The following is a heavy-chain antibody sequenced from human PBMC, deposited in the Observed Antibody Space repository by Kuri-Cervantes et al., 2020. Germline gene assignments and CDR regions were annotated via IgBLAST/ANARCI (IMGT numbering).Heavy chain of an antibody. Sequence: GGSLRLSCAASGFTFSSDGMHWVRQAPGKGLEWVAVIWYDGSNKYYADSVKGRFTISRDNSKNTLYLQMNSLRAEDTAVYYCARDGRYCSGGSCYVRDYYYYGMDVWGQGTTVTVSS. J-gene: IGHJ6*02. CDR1: GFTFSSDG. CDR3: ARDGRYCSGGSCYVRDYYYYGMDV. CDR2: IWYDGSNK. V-gene: IGHV3-33*01. D-gene: IGHD2-15*01.